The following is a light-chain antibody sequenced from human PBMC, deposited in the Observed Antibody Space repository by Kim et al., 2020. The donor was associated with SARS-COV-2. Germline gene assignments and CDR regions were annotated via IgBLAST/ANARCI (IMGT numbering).Light chain of an antibody. CDR1: SSDVGGYNY. CDR2: DVS. V-gene: IGLV2-14*03. J-gene: IGLJ3*02. Sequence: GQSITISCTGTSSDVGGYNYVSWDQQHPGKAPKRMIYDVSNRPSGVSNRFSGSKSGNTASLTISGLQAEDEADYYCSSYTSSSTRVFGGGTQLTVL. CDR3: SSYTSSSTRV.